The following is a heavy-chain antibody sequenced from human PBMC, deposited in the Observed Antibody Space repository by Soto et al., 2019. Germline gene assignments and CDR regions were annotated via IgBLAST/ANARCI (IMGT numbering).Heavy chain of an antibody. CDR2: ISYDGSNK. J-gene: IGHJ6*02. V-gene: IGHV3-30-3*01. D-gene: IGHD6-19*01. Sequence: QVQLVESGGGVVQPGRSLRLSCAASGFTFSSYAMHWVRQAPGKGLEWVAVISYDGSNKYYADSVKGRFTISRDNSKNTLYLQMNSLRAEDTAVYYCARDRGSGWWRVGYYYYGMDVWGQGTTVTVSS. CDR3: ARDRGSGWWRVGYYYYGMDV. CDR1: GFTFSSYA.